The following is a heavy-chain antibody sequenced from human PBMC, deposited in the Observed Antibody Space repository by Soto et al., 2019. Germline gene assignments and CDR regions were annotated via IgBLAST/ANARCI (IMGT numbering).Heavy chain of an antibody. CDR3: AKDMPADGIPHYYFDY. J-gene: IGHJ4*02. V-gene: IGHV3-9*01. CDR2: ISWNSGSI. D-gene: IGHD1-20*01. CDR1: GFTFDDYA. Sequence: GGSLRLSCADSGFTFDDYAMHWVRQAPGKGLEWVSGISWNSGSIGYADSVKGRFTISRDNAKNSLYLQMNSLRAEDTALYYCAKDMPADGIPHYYFDYWGQGTLVTVSS.